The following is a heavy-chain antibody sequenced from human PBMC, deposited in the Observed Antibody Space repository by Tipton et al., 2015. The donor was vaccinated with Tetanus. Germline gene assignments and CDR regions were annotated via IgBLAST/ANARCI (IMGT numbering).Heavy chain of an antibody. V-gene: IGHV4-39*01. J-gene: IGHJ5*02. CDR1: GGSIIVSNFY. D-gene: IGHD2-15*01. CDR2: IHYTGST. Sequence: TLSLTCRVSGGSIIVSNFYWGWIRQPPGKGLEWVGSIHYTGSTYLNPSLKSRGTISVDTSKNQFSLNLTSVTAADTAFYYCARQSCSGGSCRFDPWGQGTLVTVSS. CDR3: ARQSCSGGSCRFDP.